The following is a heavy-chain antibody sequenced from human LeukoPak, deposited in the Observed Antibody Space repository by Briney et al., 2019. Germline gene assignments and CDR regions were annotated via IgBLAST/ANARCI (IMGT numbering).Heavy chain of an antibody. CDR3: AREDSSSWTRFDY. D-gene: IGHD6-13*01. J-gene: IGHJ4*02. CDR1: GFTFSSYA. CDR2: ISSSSSTI. Sequence: GGSLRLSCAASGFTFSSYAMSWVRQAPGKGLEWVSYISSSSSTIYYADSVKGRFTISRDNAKNSLYLQMNSLRAEDTAVYYCAREDSSSWTRFDYWGQGTLVTVSS. V-gene: IGHV3-48*01.